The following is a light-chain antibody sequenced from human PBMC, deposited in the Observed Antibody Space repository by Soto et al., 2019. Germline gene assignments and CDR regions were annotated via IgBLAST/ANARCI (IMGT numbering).Light chain of an antibody. CDR2: GAS. V-gene: IGKV3-20*01. CDR3: QQYGSSPLT. Sequence: EIVLTQSPGTLSLSPGERATLSCRASQSVSSSYLAWYQQKPGQAPRLLIYGASSRGTGIPDRFRGRGSGTDLPLTISRLEPEDCAVFYCQQYGSSPLTLGGGTQVQIK. CDR1: QSVSSSY. J-gene: IGKJ4*01.